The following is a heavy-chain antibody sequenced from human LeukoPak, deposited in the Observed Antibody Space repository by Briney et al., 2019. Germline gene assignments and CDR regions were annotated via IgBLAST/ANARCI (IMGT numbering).Heavy chain of an antibody. CDR2: ISSSNSYI. V-gene: IGHV3-21*01. D-gene: IGHD3-22*01. Sequence: PGGSLRLSCAASGFTFSTYSMTWVRQAPGKGLEWVSSISSSNSYIYYADSVKGRFTISRDNAKSSLYLQMNSLRAEDTAVYYCARVEHYYDSSGYSAWDYWGQGTLVTVSS. J-gene: IGHJ4*02. CDR3: ARVEHYYDSSGYSAWDY. CDR1: GFTFSTYS.